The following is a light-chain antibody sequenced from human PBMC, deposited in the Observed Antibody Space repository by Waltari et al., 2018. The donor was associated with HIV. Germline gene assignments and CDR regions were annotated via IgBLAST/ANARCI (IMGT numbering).Light chain of an antibody. V-gene: IGLV2-14*03. CDR3: NSYTTSSTLHVV. CDR1: SRDVGGYNY. CDR2: DVS. J-gene: IGLJ2*01. Sequence: QSALTQPASVSGSPGQSITISCTGTSRDVGGYNYVSWYKHHPGKAPKPMIYDVSNRPAGVSNRFSGSKSGNTASLTISGLQAEDEADYYCNSYTTSSTLHVVFGGGTKLTVL.